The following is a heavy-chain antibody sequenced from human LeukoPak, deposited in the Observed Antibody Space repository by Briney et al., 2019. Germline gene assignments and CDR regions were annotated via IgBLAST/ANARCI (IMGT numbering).Heavy chain of an antibody. V-gene: IGHV3-23*01. CDR2: ITGSGSRT. CDR3: AKLLELELPSFDY. D-gene: IGHD1-7*01. CDR1: QFNFNNYG. Sequence: GGSLRLSCATSQFNFNNYGMTWVRQAPVKGLEWVSSITGSGSRTQYADSVQGRFTISRDNSKNTLYLQMNSLRAEDTAVYYCAKLLELELPSFDYWGQGTLVTVSS. J-gene: IGHJ4*02.